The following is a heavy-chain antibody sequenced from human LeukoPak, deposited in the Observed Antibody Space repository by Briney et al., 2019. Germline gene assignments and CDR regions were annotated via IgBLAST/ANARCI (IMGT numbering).Heavy chain of an antibody. J-gene: IGHJ4*02. CDR2: ISAYNGNT. V-gene: IGHV1-18*01. CDR3: ARVAAAGYFFDY. D-gene: IGHD6-13*01. CDR1: GYTFTGYG. Sequence: GASVKVSCKASGYTFTGYGISWVRQAPGQGLEWMGWISAYNGNTNYAQKLKGRVTMTTDTSTSTAYMELRSLRSDDTAVYYCARVAAAGYFFDYWGQGTLVTVSS.